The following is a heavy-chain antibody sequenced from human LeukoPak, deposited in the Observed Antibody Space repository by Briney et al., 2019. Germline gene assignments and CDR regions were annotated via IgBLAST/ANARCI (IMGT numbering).Heavy chain of an antibody. CDR3: ASRHYDFGYY. CDR2: ISYDGSNK. Sequence: PGGSLRLSCAASGFAFCSYPVQWVRQAPGKGLEWVAVISYDGSNKYYAHSVKGRFTISRDNSKNTLYLQMNSLRAEDTAIYYCASRHYDFGYYWGQGTLVTVSS. J-gene: IGHJ4*02. V-gene: IGHV3-30*04. CDR1: GFAFCSYP. D-gene: IGHD4-17*01.